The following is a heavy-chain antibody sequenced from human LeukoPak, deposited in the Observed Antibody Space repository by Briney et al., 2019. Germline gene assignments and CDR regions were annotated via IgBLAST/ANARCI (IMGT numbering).Heavy chain of an antibody. CDR3: ARHSVGVVVPAPNAFDI. V-gene: IGHV4-59*08. Sequence: SETLSLACTVSGGSISSYYWSWIRQPPGKGLEWIGYIYYSGSTNYNPSLKSRVTISVDTSKNQFSLKLSSVTAADTAVYYCARHSVGVVVPAPNAFDIWGQGTMVTVSS. CDR2: IYYSGST. CDR1: GGSISSYY. D-gene: IGHD2-2*01. J-gene: IGHJ3*02.